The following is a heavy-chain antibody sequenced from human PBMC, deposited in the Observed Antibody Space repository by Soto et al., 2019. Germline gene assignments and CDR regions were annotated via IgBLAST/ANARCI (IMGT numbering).Heavy chain of an antibody. Sequence: GGSLRLSCVASEFTFSSYEMNWVRQAPGKGLEWVSYISSSGTTIYYTDSVKGRFTISRDNAKKSLYLQMNSLRAEDTAVYYCVRFGGAAAGPGDYWGQGTLVTVSS. J-gene: IGHJ4*02. V-gene: IGHV3-48*03. D-gene: IGHD6-13*01. CDR3: VRFGGAAAGPGDY. CDR1: EFTFSSYE. CDR2: ISSSGTTI.